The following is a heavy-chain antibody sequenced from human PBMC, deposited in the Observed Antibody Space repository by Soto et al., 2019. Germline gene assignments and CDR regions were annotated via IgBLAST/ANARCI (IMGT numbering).Heavy chain of an antibody. CDR2: IIPIFGTA. Sequence: QVQLVQSGAEVKKPGSSVKVSCKASGGTFSSYAISWVRQAPGQGLEWMGGIIPIFGTANYAQKFQGRVTITADESTSTAYMELSSLISEETAVYYCARDTEGQYSSSWGLHYWGQGTLVTVSS. J-gene: IGHJ4*02. D-gene: IGHD6-13*01. CDR3: ARDTEGQYSSSWGLHY. CDR1: GGTFSSYA. V-gene: IGHV1-69*01.